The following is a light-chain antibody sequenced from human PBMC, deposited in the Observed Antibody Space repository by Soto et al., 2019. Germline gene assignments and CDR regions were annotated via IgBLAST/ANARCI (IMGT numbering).Light chain of an antibody. J-gene: IGKJ5*01. Sequence: EIVMTQSPATLSVSPGERATLSFSASQSVNSNYLAWYQQKPGQAPRLLIYGISKRATDIPDRFSGSGSGTELTLTISSLQPEDFATYYCQQHGQWPITFGQGTRLEIK. CDR1: QSVNSN. CDR2: GIS. V-gene: IGKV3D-15*01. CDR3: QQHGQWPIT.